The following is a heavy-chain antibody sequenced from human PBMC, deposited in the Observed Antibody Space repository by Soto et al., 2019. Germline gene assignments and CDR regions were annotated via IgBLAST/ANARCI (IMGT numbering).Heavy chain of an antibody. CDR2: TYYRSKWYN. CDR1: GDSVSSNSAA. D-gene: IGHD2-15*01. V-gene: IGHV6-1*01. J-gene: IGHJ4*02. Sequence: PSQTLSLTCAISGDSVSSNSAAWNWIRQSPSRGLEWLGSTYYRSKWYNDYAVSVKSRITINPDTSKNQFSLQLNSVTPEDTAVYYCARELGYCSGGSCYPYALDYWGQGTLVTVSS. CDR3: ARELGYCSGGSCYPYALDY.